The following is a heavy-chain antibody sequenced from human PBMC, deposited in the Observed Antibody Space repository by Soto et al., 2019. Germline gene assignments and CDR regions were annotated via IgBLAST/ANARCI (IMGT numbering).Heavy chain of an antibody. V-gene: IGHV3-74*01. CDR1: GFVFNMYW. CDR2: INDDGTRT. J-gene: IGHJ4*02. Sequence: GSLRLSCAASGFVFNMYWMHWVRQVPGEGPEWVTRINDDGTRTDYADSAKGRFTISRDNAKDILYLQMNALRVDDTAVYYCIRGPRPSSVGTGAFWGQGTLVTVSS. D-gene: IGHD3-10*01. CDR3: IRGPRPSSVGTGAF.